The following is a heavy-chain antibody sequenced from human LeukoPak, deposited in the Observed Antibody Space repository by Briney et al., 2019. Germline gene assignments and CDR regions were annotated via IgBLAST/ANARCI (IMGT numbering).Heavy chain of an antibody. J-gene: IGHJ4*02. CDR2: ISYDGSNK. Sequence: GGSLRPSMPAFGSTSGSFAMNWFRKLQAKGLGWVAFISYDGSNKYYADSVKGRFTISRDNSKNTLYLQMNSLRAEDTAVYYCAREGGVPAAGYFDYWGQGTLVTVSS. D-gene: IGHD2-2*01. CDR3: AREGGVPAAGYFDY. V-gene: IGHV3-30*04. CDR1: GSTSGSFA.